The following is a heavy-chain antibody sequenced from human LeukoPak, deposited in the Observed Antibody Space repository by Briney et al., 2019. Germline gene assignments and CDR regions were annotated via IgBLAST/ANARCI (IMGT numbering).Heavy chain of an antibody. CDR3: ARVVYYDSSGYFDY. Sequence: SETLSLTCTVSGGSVSSGSYYWSWIRQPPGKGLEWIGYIYYSGSTNYNPSLKSRVTISVDTSMNQFSLKLSSVTAADTAVYYCARVVYYDSSGYFDYWGQGTLVTVSS. V-gene: IGHV4-61*01. CDR1: GGSVSSGSYY. J-gene: IGHJ4*02. D-gene: IGHD3-22*01. CDR2: IYYSGST.